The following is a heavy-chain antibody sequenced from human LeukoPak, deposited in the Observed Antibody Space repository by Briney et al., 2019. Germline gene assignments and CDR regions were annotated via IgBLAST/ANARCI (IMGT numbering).Heavy chain of an antibody. J-gene: IGHJ4*02. CDR2: IKDDGSDK. CDR1: GFTFSDSW. V-gene: IGHV3-7*01. Sequence: GGSLRLSCGTSGFTFSDSWMSWFRQAPGQGLEWVASIKDDGSDKYYLDSVGGRFTISRDNAEDSLYLQLDDLRAEDTAVFYCARHLLRGQNFDYWGQGTLVTVSS. CDR3: ARHLLRGQNFDY.